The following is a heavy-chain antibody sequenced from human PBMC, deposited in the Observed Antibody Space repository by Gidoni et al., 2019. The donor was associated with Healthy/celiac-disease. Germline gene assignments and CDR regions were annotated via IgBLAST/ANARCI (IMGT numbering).Heavy chain of an antibody. J-gene: IGHJ6*03. CDR3: ARVSSFFGVVIPTYYYYMDV. Sequence: QVQLVQSGAEVKKPGVSVKVSCKAAGYTFTSYGISWVRQAPGQGLGWMGWISAYNGNTNYAQKLQGRVTMTTDTSTSTAYMELRSLRSDDTAVYYCARVSSFFGVVIPTYYYYMDVWGKGTTVTVSS. D-gene: IGHD3-3*01. V-gene: IGHV1-18*01. CDR1: GYTFTSYG. CDR2: ISAYNGNT.